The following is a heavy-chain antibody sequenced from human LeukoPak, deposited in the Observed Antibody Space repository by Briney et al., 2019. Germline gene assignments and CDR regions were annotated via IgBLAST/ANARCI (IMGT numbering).Heavy chain of an antibody. CDR3: ARVCGSATNYRLCGFDV. D-gene: IGHD3-10*01. CDR1: GGSINKYF. CDR2: IDSVGTS. Sequence: PSETLSLTCIVSGGSINKYFWNWIRQPAGKGLGWIGRIDSVGTSNYNPSLRGRVTMSVDTSKSHFSLEVTSMTAADTAMYYCARVCGSATNYRLCGFDVWGQGTVVTVSS. V-gene: IGHV4-4*07. J-gene: IGHJ3*01.